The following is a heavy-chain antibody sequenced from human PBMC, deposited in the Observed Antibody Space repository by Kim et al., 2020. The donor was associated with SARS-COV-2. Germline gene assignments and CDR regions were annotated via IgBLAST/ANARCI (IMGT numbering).Heavy chain of an antibody. D-gene: IGHD1-1*01. CDR2: IYPGDSDT. CDR1: GYTFTGYW. Sequence: GESLKISCQGSGYTFTGYWIGWVRQMPGKGLEWMGFIYPGDSDTIYSPSFQGQVTISADESVTTAYLQWSSLKASDTAMYYCARRGEPYLSRRPQYYFDFWGKGTLVTVSS. CDR3: ARRGEPYLSRRPQYYFDF. V-gene: IGHV5-51*01. J-gene: IGHJ4*02.